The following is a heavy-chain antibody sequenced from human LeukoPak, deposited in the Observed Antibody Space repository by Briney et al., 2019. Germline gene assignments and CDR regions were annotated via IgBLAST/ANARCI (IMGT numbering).Heavy chain of an antibody. V-gene: IGHV1-69*05. J-gene: IGHJ6*03. Sequence: SVKVSCKASGGTFSSYAISWVRQAPGQGLEWMGRIIPIFGTANYAQKFQGRVTITTDESTSTAYMELSSLRSEDTAVYYCARGSSGWSTYYFYYMDVWGKGTTVTVSS. D-gene: IGHD6-19*01. CDR3: ARGSSGWSTYYFYYMDV. CDR1: GGTFSSYA. CDR2: IIPIFGTA.